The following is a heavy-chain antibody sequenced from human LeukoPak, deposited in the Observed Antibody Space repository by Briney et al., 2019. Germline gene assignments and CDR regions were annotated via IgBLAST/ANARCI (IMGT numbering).Heavy chain of an antibody. CDR2: IYHSGST. D-gene: IGHD2-2*01. CDR1: GGSISSSNW. J-gene: IGHJ3*02. V-gene: IGHV4-4*02. CDR3: ARNANPTDAFDI. Sequence: SETLSLTCAVSGGSISSSNWWSWVRQPPGKGLEWIGEIYHSGSTNYNPSLESRVSISVDKSKILFSLKLNSVTAADTAVYYCARNANPTDAFDIWGQGTMVTVFS.